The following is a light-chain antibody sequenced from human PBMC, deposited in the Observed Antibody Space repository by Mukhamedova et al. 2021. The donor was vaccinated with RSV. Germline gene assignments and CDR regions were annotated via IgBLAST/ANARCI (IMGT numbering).Light chain of an antibody. V-gene: IGLV2-14*04. Sequence: SDVGGYNYVSWYQQHPGKAPKLMIYDVSNRPSGVSNCFSGSKSGNTASLTISGLQAEDEADYYCSSYTSSSTLVFGTGTKVTVL. CDR1: SDVGGYNY. J-gene: IGLJ1*01. CDR2: DVS. CDR3: SSYTSSSTLV.